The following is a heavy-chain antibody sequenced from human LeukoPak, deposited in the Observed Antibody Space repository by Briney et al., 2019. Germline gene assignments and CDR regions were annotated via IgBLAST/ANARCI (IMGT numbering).Heavy chain of an antibody. CDR1: GGSFSGYY. CDR2: INHSGST. V-gene: IGHV4-34*01. J-gene: IGHJ4*02. D-gene: IGHD3-10*01. Sequence: SETLSLTCAVYGGSFSGYYWSWIRQPPGKGLEWIGEINHSGSTNYNPSLKSRVTISVDTSKNQFSLKLSSVTAADTAVYYCARLPMVRGVIRDYWGQGTLVTVSS. CDR3: ARLPMVRGVIRDY.